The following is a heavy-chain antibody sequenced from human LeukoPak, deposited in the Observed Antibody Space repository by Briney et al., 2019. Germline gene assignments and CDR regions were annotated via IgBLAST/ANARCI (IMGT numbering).Heavy chain of an antibody. D-gene: IGHD3-3*01. CDR3: ARAVAYYGVDP. Sequence: SSETLSLTCTVSGGSISNRSYYWGWIRQPQGKELEWIASIYYSGTTYYNPALKSRVTISVDTSKDQFSLKLSSVTAADTPVYYCARAVAYYGVDPWGQGTLVTVSS. V-gene: IGHV4-39*01. CDR2: IYYSGTT. CDR1: GGSISNRSYY. J-gene: IGHJ5*02.